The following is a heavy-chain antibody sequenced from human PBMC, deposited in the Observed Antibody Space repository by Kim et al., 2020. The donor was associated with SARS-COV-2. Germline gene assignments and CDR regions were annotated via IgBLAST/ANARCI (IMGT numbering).Heavy chain of an antibody. Sequence: GGSLRLSCAASGFTVSDYYMSWIRQAPGKGLEWVSYISSSSSYTNYADSVKGRFTISRDNAKNSLYLQMNSLRAEDTAVYYCARVGYDYVWGSYRDYYYYYGMDVWGQGTRVTVSS. V-gene: IGHV3-11*05. CDR1: GFTVSDYY. CDR2: ISSSSSYT. J-gene: IGHJ6*02. D-gene: IGHD3-16*02. CDR3: ARVGYDYVWGSYRDYYYYYGMDV.